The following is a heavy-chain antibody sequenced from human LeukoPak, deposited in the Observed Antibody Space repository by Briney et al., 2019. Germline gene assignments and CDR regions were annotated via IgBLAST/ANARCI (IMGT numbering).Heavy chain of an antibody. CDR1: GGSISSYF. J-gene: IGHJ6*03. Sequence: SETLSLTCTVSGGSISSYFWSWIRQPPGKGLEWIGYIYYSGSTNYNSSLKSRVTISVDTSKNQFSLKLSSVTAADTAVYYCARSVPTYSSGWYYMDVWGKGTTVTVSS. CDR2: IYYSGST. D-gene: IGHD6-19*01. CDR3: ARSVPTYSSGWYYMDV. V-gene: IGHV4-59*01.